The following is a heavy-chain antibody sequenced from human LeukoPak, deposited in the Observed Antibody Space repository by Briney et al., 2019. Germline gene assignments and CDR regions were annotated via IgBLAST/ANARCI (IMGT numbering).Heavy chain of an antibody. CDR1: GGSISSSSYY. V-gene: IGHV4-39*07. CDR2: IYYSGST. Sequence: SETLSLTCTVSGGSISSSSYYWGWIRQPPGKGLEWIGSIYYSGSTNYNPSLKSRVTISVDTSKNQFSLKLSSVTAADTAVYYCAREQTGYSSSWHAFDIWGQGTMVTVSS. J-gene: IGHJ3*02. D-gene: IGHD6-13*01. CDR3: AREQTGYSSSWHAFDI.